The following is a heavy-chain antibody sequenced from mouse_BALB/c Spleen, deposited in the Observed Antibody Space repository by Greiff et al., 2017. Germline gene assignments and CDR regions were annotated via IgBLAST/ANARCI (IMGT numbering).Heavy chain of an antibody. CDR2: ISDGGSYT. CDR3: ARGRRRYDGYAMDY. V-gene: IGHV5-4*02. D-gene: IGHD2-14*01. Sequence: EVKVVESGGGLVKPGGSLKLSCAASGFTFSDYYMYWVRQTPEKRLEWVATISDGGSYTYYPDSVKGRFTISRDNAKNNLYLQMSSLKSEDTAMYYCARGRRRYDGYAMDYWGQGTSVTVSS. CDR1: GFTFSDYY. J-gene: IGHJ4*01.